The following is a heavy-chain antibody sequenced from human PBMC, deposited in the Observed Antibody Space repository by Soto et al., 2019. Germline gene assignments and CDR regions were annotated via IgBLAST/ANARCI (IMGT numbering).Heavy chain of an antibody. J-gene: IGHJ5*02. V-gene: IGHV1-3*01. CDR3: ARDSATAWNYVVGWNWFDP. D-gene: IGHD1-7*01. CDR1: GYTFTSYA. Sequence: ASVKVSCKASGYTFTSYAMHWVRQAPGQRLEWMGWINAGNGNTKYSQKFQGRVTITRDTSASTAYMELSSLRSEDTAVYYCARDSATAWNYVVGWNWFDPWGQGTLVTVSS. CDR2: INAGNGNT.